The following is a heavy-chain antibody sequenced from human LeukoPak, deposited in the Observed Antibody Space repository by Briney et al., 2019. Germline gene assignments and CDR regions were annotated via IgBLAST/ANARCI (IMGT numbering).Heavy chain of an antibody. CDR1: GFTFSCYA. Sequence: GGSLRLSCAASGFTFSCYAMSWVRQAPGKGLEWVSAISGSGGSTYYADSAKGRFTISRDNSKNTLYLQMNSLRAEDTAVYYCAKDRSLRYFDWLLPAYFDYWGQGTLVTVSS. CDR2: ISGSGGST. V-gene: IGHV3-23*01. D-gene: IGHD3-9*01. J-gene: IGHJ4*02. CDR3: AKDRSLRYFDWLLPAYFDY.